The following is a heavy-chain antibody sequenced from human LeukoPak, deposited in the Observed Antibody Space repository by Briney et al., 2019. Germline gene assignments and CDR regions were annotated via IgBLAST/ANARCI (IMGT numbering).Heavy chain of an antibody. Sequence: QSGGSLRLSCAASGFTVSSNYMSWVRQAPGKGLEWVSVIYSGGSTYYANSVKGRFTISRDNSKNALYLQMNTLRAEDTAVYYCAREKYCTPTDCLHGRFYFNSWGQGTPVTVSS. J-gene: IGHJ4*02. D-gene: IGHD2-8*01. V-gene: IGHV3-53*05. CDR2: IYSGGST. CDR3: AREKYCTPTDCLHGRFYFNS. CDR1: GFTVSSNY.